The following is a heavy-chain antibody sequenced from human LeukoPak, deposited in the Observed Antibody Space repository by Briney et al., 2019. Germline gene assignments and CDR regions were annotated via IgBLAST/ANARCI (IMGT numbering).Heavy chain of an antibody. CDR3: ARAGSGSYPDFDY. D-gene: IGHD1-26*01. J-gene: IGHJ4*02. CDR2: IYHSGTT. V-gene: IGHV4-38-2*02. Sequence: SETLSLTCTVSDYSISSGYYWGWIRQPPGKGLEWIGSIYHSGTTYYNPSLKSRVTISVDTSKNQFSLKLSSVTAADTAVYYCARAGSGSYPDFDYWGQGTLVTVSS. CDR1: DYSISSGYY.